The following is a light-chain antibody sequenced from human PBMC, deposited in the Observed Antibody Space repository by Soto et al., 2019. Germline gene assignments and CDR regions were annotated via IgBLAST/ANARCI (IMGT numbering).Light chain of an antibody. CDR2: EVS. Sequence: QSALAQPASVSGSPGQSITISCSGTSSDIGYYNYVSWYQQHPGKAPKLVLYEVSNRPSGISNRFSGSKSGNTASLTISGLQAKDEGDYYCSSYRRNRDVLFGGGTKLTVL. J-gene: IGLJ3*02. V-gene: IGLV2-14*01. CDR1: SSDIGYYNY. CDR3: SSYRRNRDVL.